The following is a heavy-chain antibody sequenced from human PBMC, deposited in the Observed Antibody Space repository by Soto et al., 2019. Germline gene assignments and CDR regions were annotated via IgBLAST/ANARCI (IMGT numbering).Heavy chain of an antibody. CDR3: ASQSWRGGCYPYY. CDR1: GGTFSSYT. D-gene: IGHD1-26*01. J-gene: IGHJ4*02. CDR2: IIPILGIA. V-gene: IGHV1-69*02. Sequence: QVQLVQSGAEVKKPGSSVKVSCKASGGTFSSYTISWVRQAPGQGLEWMGRIIPILGIANYAQKFQGRVTSTADKSTSTAYMELSSLRSEDTAVYYCASQSWRGGCYPYYWGQGTLVTVSS.